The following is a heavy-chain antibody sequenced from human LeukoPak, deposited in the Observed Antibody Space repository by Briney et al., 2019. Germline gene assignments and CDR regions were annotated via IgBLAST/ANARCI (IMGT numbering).Heavy chain of an antibody. CDR2: INPNSGGT. CDR3: ARREDVVVPSSMSVYY. D-gene: IGHD2-2*01. CDR1: GYTFTGYY. Sequence: ASVKVSCKASGYTFTGYYNHWVRQAPGQGLEWMGRINPNSGGTNYAQKFQGRVTMTRDTSISTAYMELSRLRSDDTAVYYCARREDVVVPSSMSVYYWGQGTLVTVSS. J-gene: IGHJ4*02. V-gene: IGHV1-2*06.